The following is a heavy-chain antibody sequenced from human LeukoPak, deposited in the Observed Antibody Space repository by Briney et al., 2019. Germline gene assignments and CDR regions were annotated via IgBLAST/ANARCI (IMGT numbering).Heavy chain of an antibody. V-gene: IGHV3-30-3*01. CDR3: ARDWVSMVRGASQGY. J-gene: IGHJ4*02. D-gene: IGHD3-10*01. CDR1: EFTFSSYA. CDR2: ISYDGSNK. Sequence: GGSLRLSCAASEFTFSSYAMHWVRQAPGKGLEWVAVISYDGSNKYYADSVKGRFTISRDNSKNTLYLQMNSLRAEDTAVYYCARDWVSMVRGASQGYWGQGTLVTVSS.